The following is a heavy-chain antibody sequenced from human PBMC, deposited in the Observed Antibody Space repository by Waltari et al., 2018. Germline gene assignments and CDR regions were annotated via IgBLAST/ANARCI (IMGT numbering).Heavy chain of an antibody. J-gene: IGHJ4*02. D-gene: IGHD3-16*01. V-gene: IGHV3-48*03. CDR2: INSRGSTI. CDR1: GLFDRNFE. Sequence: EVRWVESGGGFVQMGEYLRLSRASLGLFDRNFEIHWVRQAPGKGREWVSYINSRGSTIYYADSVKGRFTISRDNAQNSLHLQMNSLRADDTALYYCARDSGWPPSDDSENYDLQYWGQGTLVTVSS. CDR3: ARDSGWPPSDDSENYDLQY.